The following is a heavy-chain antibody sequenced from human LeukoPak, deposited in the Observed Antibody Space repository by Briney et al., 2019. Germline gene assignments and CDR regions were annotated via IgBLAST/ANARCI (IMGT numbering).Heavy chain of an antibody. D-gene: IGHD3-22*01. CDR3: ARDQPYYYDSSGYYPTLDY. J-gene: IGHJ4*02. CDR2: IWYDGSNK. Sequence: GRSLRLSCAASGFTFSSYGMHWVRQAPGKGLEWVAVIWYDGSNKYYADSVKGRFTISRDNSKNTLYLQMNSLRAEDAAVYYCARDQPYYYDSSGYYPTLDYWGQGTLVTVSS. V-gene: IGHV3-33*01. CDR1: GFTFSSYG.